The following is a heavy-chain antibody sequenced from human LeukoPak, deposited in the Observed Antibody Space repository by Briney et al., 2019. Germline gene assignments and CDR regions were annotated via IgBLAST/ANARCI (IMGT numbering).Heavy chain of an antibody. Sequence: GGSLRLSCAASKFTFTTYGMHWVRQAPGKGLEWVAFIYYDGSNIYYADYVKGRFTISRDISKNTLYLQMDSLRAEDTAIYYCARDWKTNSFDYWGQGTLVTVSS. V-gene: IGHV3-33*01. J-gene: IGHJ4*02. D-gene: IGHD1-1*01. CDR1: KFTFTTYG. CDR3: ARDWKTNSFDY. CDR2: IYYDGSNI.